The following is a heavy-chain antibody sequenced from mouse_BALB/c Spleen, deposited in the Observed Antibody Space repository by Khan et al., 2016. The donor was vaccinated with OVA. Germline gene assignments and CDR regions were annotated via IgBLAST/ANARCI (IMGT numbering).Heavy chain of an antibody. CDR1: GFNIKDTY. D-gene: IGHD1-1*01. CDR2: IAPANGNT. CDR3: APPSYYPRFFEV. Sequence: VQLQQSGAELVKPGASVRLSCTASGFNIKDTYIHWVKQRPEQGLEWIGRIAPANGNTKYDPKFQDKATIPSDTSSNTSYLQLSSLTSEDTAVYYCAPPSYYPRFFEVWGAGTTVTVSS. V-gene: IGHV14-3*02. J-gene: IGHJ1*01.